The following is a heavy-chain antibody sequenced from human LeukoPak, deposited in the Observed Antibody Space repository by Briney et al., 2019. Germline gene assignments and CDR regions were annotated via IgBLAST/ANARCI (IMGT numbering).Heavy chain of an antibody. V-gene: IGHV4-31*03. CDR1: GGSISSGGYY. J-gene: IGHJ6*02. CDR2: IYYTGSI. D-gene: IGHD3-10*01. Sequence: SQTLSLTCTVSGGSISSGGYYWSWIRQSPGGGLEWIGYIYYTGSIDYNPSLKSRLTMSLDTSKNQFSLKLRSVTAADTAIYYCARDHSYYFGSQTSTLDVWGQGTAVTVSS. CDR3: ARDHSYYFGSQTSTLDV.